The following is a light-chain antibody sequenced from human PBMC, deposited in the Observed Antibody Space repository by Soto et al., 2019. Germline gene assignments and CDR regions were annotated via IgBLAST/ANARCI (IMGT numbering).Light chain of an antibody. Sequence: SYELTQPPAVSVAPEKTARLTCRGDNIGSKRVHGYRQKPRQAPALVIYYDSDRPSGIPERFSGSNSGNTATLTINRVEAGDEADYYCQVWDITTDHYVCGTGTKLTFL. CDR3: QVWDITTDHYV. J-gene: IGLJ1*01. CDR1: NIGSKR. V-gene: IGLV3-21*04. CDR2: YDS.